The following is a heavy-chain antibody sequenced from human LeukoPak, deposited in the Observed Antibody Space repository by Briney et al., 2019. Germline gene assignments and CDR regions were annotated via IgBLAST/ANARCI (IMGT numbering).Heavy chain of an antibody. V-gene: IGHV3-23*01. J-gene: IGHJ5*02. CDR3: EKGYMSSINWFDT. Sequence: GGSLRLSCAASGFTFSAYAMIWVRQAPGKGLECVSTITNGGTVSYYADSVKGRFTISRDNYENTVSLQMNSLSVEDTATYYCEKGYMSSINWFDTWGRGALVTVSS. CDR1: GFTFSAYA. CDR2: ITNGGTVS. D-gene: IGHD3-16*02.